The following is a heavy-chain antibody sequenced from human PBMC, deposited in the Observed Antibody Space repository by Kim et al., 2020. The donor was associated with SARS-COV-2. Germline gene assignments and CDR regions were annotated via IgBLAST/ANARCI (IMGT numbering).Heavy chain of an antibody. J-gene: IGHJ4*02. CDR3: AATMVRGVPNY. D-gene: IGHD3-10*01. Sequence: TNNNPSLMSRVTMSVDTSKNQFTLKLSYVTAADTAVYYCAATMVRGVPNYWGQGTLVTVSS. V-gene: IGHV4-4*06. CDR2: T.